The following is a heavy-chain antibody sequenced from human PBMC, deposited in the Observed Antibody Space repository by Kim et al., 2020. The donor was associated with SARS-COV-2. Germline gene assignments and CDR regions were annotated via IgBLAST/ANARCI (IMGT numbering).Heavy chain of an antibody. Sequence: ASVKVSCKASGYTFTSYDINWVRQATGQGLEWMGWMNPNSGNTGYAQKFQGRVTMTRNTSISTAYMELSSLRSEDTAVYYCARVGFVVYYYYGMDVWGQGTTVTVSS. CDR2: MNPNSGNT. J-gene: IGHJ6*02. CDR3: ARVGFVVYYYYGMDV. V-gene: IGHV1-8*01. CDR1: GYTFTSYD. D-gene: IGHD2-21*01.